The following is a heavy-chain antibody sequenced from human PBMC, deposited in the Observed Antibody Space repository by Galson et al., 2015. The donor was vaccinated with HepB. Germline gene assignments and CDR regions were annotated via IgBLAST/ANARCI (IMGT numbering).Heavy chain of an antibody. CDR2: ISSSSSTI. J-gene: IGHJ4*02. V-gene: IGHV3-48*01. D-gene: IGHD3-10*01. CDR1: GFAFRSFG. CDR3: ASSSGGSGSRSAY. Sequence: SLRLSCAASGFAFRSFGMNWVRQAPGKGLEWVSYISSSSSTIYYADSVRGRFSISRDIAKNSLYLQMNSLRVEDTAVYYCASSSGGSGSRSAYWGQGTLVTVSS.